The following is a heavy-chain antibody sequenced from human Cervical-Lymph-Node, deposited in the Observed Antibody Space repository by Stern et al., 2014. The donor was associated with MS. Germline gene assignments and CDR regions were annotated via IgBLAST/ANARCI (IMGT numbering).Heavy chain of an antibody. CDR3: ARITFGGVIVMGYFDY. D-gene: IGHD3-16*02. CDR2: IYPGDSDT. CDR1: GYSFTSYW. Sequence: EVQLVQSGAEVKKPGESLKISCKGSGYSFTSYWIGWVRQMPGKGLEWMGIIYPGDSDTTYSPSFQGQVTISADKSISTAYLQWSSLKASDTAMYYCARITFGGVIVMGYFDYWGQGTLVTVSS. J-gene: IGHJ4*02. V-gene: IGHV5-51*01.